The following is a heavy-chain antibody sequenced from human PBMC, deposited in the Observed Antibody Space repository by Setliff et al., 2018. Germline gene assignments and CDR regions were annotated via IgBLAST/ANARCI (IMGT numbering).Heavy chain of an antibody. J-gene: IGHJ3*02. D-gene: IGHD3-3*01. CDR2: IDWDDDK. CDR1: FSVRTSGRR. Sequence: FSVRTSGRRVSWIRQLPGKALEWLARIDWDDDKFYSTSLKTRLTISKDTSKNQVVLTMTNMDPVDTATYYWARQGLAPMEYAFDIWVQERMVTVSS. CDR3: ARQGLAPMEYAFDI. V-gene: IGHV2-70*04.